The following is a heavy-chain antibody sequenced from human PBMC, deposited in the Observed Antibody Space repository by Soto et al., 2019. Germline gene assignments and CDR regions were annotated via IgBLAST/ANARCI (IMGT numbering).Heavy chain of an antibody. J-gene: IGHJ4*02. CDR3: ARGVGATDYDY. V-gene: IGHV1-69*12. CDR1: GGTFSSYA. Sequence: QVQLVQSGAEVKKPGSSVKVSCKASGGTFSSYAISWVRQAPGQGLEWMGGIIPIFGTANYAQKFQGRVRNTADEAPSTGYREVSSLRSEDTAVYSCARGVGATDYDYWGQGTLVTVSS. CDR2: IIPIFGTA. D-gene: IGHD1-26*01.